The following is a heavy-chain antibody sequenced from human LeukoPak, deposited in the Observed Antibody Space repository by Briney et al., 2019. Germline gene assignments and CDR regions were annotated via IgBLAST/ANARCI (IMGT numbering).Heavy chain of an antibody. V-gene: IGHV3-23*01. CDR2: ITTSGGNT. J-gene: IGHJ4*02. D-gene: IGHD7-27*01. CDR1: GFTFSSYT. Sequence: GGSLRLSCAASGFTFSSYTMSWVRQAPGKGLEWVSTITTSGGNTYYADSVKGRFTVSRDNSKNTLYLQMNSLRAEDTAVYYCAKDGGLWVSAHWGDSWGRGTLVTVSS. CDR3: AKDGGLWVSAHWGDS.